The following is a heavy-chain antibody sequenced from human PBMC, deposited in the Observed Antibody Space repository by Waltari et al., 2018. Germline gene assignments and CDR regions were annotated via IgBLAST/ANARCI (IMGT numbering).Heavy chain of an antibody. D-gene: IGHD3-10*01. V-gene: IGHV5-51*01. Sequence: EVRLEQSGGEVKKPGESLKISCKGSGNKFTDSWIGWVRQMPGKGLEWMGIIYVGDSDVRYNPSFQGQVIISADKSNSTAYLRWKSLKPSDTAIYYCARQGPYFRDAFNFWGPGTMVTVSA. CDR2: IYVGDSDV. J-gene: IGHJ3*01. CDR1: GNKFTDSW. CDR3: ARQGPYFRDAFNF.